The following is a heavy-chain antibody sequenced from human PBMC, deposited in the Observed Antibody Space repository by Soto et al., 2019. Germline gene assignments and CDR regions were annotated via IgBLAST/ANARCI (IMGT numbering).Heavy chain of an antibody. V-gene: IGHV2-5*02. CDR1: GFSLTTSEVG. D-gene: IGHD4-17*01. Sequence: QITLTESRPTLVKPPQTLTLTCTFSGFSLTTSEVGVGWIRQPPGKAMEWLALIYWDDDKRYCPSLKSRLTITKDTSKNQVVLTMTNMDPADTATYFCAHRTTTVTWWFDPWGQGTLVTVSS. J-gene: IGHJ5*02. CDR2: IYWDDDK. CDR3: AHRTTTVTWWFDP.